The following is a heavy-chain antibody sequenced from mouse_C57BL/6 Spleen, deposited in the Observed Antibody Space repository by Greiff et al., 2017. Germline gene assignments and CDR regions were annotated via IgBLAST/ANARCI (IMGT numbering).Heavy chain of an antibody. CDR1: GYTFTSYW. D-gene: IGHD2-2*01. CDR2: IDPSDSET. V-gene: IGHV1-52*01. Sequence: QVQLQQPGAELVRPGSSVKLSCKASGYTFTSYWMHWVKQRPIQGLEWIGNIDPSDSETHYNQKFKDKATLTVDKSSSTAYMQLSSLTSEDSAVYYCAREGLWLRLDCWGQGTTLTVSS. CDR3: AREGLWLRLDC. J-gene: IGHJ2*01.